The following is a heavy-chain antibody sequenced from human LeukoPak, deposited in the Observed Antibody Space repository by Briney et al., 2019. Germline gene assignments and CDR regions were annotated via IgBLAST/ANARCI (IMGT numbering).Heavy chain of an antibody. V-gene: IGHV1-46*01. J-gene: IGHJ4*02. CDR2: INPSGGST. CDR3: ARGPSLVVVTAIPFDY. CDR1: GYTFTSYY. Sequence: ASVKVSSKASGYTFTSYYMHWVRQAPGQGLEWMGIINPSGGSTSYAQKFQGRVTMTRDTSTSTVYMELSSLRSEDTAVYYCARGPSLVVVTAIPFDYWGQGTLVTVSS. D-gene: IGHD2-21*02.